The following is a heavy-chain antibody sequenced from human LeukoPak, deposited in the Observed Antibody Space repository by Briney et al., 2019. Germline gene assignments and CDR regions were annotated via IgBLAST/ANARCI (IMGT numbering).Heavy chain of an antibody. D-gene: IGHD1-26*01. V-gene: IGHV3-21*01. J-gene: IGHJ4*02. Sequence: GGSLRLSCAASGFTFSSYSMNWVRQAPGKGLEWVPSISSSSSYIYYADSVKGRFTISRDNAKNSLYLQMNSLRAEDTAVYYCARASLDSGSYYDYFDYWGQGTLVTVSS. CDR2: ISSSSSYI. CDR3: ARASLDSGSYYDYFDY. CDR1: GFTFSSYS.